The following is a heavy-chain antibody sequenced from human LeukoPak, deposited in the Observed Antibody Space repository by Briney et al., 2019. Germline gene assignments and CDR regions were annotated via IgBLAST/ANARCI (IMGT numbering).Heavy chain of an antibody. D-gene: IGHD3-3*01. CDR2: IWYDGSNK. CDR3: AKAQYYDFWSGYLNYYYYMDV. V-gene: IGHV3-33*06. CDR1: GFTFSSYG. Sequence: LGGSLRLSCAASGFTFSSYGMHWVRQAPGKGLEWVAVIWYDGSNKYYADSVKGRFTISRGNSKNTLYLQMNSLRAEDTAVYYCAKAQYYDFWSGYLNYYYYMDVWGKGTTVTVSS. J-gene: IGHJ6*03.